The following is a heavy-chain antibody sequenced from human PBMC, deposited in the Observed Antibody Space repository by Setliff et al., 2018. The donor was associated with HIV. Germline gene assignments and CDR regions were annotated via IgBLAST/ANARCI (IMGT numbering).Heavy chain of an antibody. Sequence: SVKVSCKTSGGTFSSYGISWVRQAPGQGLEWMGGIIPMFGTGFYAQKFQGRVTITTDESRSKAYMELSSLSSEDTAVSYCARVGHSSSYHYYGMDVWGKGTTVTVSS. CDR3: ARVGHSSSYHYYGMDV. CDR1: GGTFSSYG. J-gene: IGHJ6*04. CDR2: IIPMFGTG. V-gene: IGHV1-69*05. D-gene: IGHD6-13*01.